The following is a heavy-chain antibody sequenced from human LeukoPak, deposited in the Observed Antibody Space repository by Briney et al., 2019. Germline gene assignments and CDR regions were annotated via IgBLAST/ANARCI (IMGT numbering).Heavy chain of an antibody. CDR3: ARDQYYYDSGVEF. CDR1: GFTFSSYS. D-gene: IGHD3-22*01. CDR2: ISSSSSYI. J-gene: IGHJ4*02. V-gene: IGHV3-21*01. Sequence: GGSLRLSCAAAGFTFSSYSRNWVRQAPGKGLEWVSSISSSSSYIYYADSVKGRFTISRDNAKNSLYLQMNSLRAEDTAVYYCARDQYYYDSGVEFWGQGTLVTVSS.